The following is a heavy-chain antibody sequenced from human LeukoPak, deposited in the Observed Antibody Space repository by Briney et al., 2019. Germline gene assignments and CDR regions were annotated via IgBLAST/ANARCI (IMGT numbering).Heavy chain of an antibody. CDR2: IWYDGSNK. J-gene: IGHJ4*02. Sequence: PGRSLRLSCVASGFTFSSYGMHWVRQAPGKGQEWVAVIWYDGSNKYYADSVKGRFTISRDNSKNTLYLQMNSLRAEDTAVYYCAKSGSYGYSYFDYWGQGTLVTVSS. V-gene: IGHV3-33*06. CDR1: GFTFSSYG. D-gene: IGHD5-18*01. CDR3: AKSGSYGYSYFDY.